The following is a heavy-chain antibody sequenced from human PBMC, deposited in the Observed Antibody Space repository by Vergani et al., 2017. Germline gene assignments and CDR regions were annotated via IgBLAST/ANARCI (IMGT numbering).Heavy chain of an antibody. D-gene: IGHD6-19*01. Sequence: QVQLVESGGGVVQPGGSLRLSCGASGFTFSNYGMHWVRQAPGKELEWVTFIRYDGSNTYYADSVKGRFTISRDNSKNTLFLQMNSLRPEDTAVYYCARDTVTGSRYFDYWGQGTLVTVSS. J-gene: IGHJ4*02. CDR3: ARDTVTGSRYFDY. V-gene: IGHV3-30*02. CDR1: GFTFSNYG. CDR2: IRYDGSNT.